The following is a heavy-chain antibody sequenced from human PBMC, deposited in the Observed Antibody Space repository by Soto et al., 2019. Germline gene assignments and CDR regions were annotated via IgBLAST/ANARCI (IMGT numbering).Heavy chain of an antibody. CDR2: IYYSGST. D-gene: IGHD3-10*01. CDR3: AREVETKVRGVTISMNWFDP. CDR1: GGSVSSGSYY. V-gene: IGHV4-61*01. Sequence: SETLSLTCTVSGGSVSSGSYYWSWIRRPPGKGLEWIGYIYYSGSTNYNPSLKSRVTISVDTSKNQFSLKLSSVTAADTAVYYCAREVETKVRGVTISMNWFDPWGQGTLVTVSS. J-gene: IGHJ5*02.